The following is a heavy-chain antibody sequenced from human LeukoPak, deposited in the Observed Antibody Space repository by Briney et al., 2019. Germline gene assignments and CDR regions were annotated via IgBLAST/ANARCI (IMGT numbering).Heavy chain of an antibody. D-gene: IGHD6-13*01. CDR2: IRYDGSNK. V-gene: IGHV3-30*02. CDR3: AKDQAGYSSSPDY. CDR1: GFTFSSYA. J-gene: IGHJ4*02. Sequence: GGSLRLSCAASGFTFSSYAMHWVRQAPGKGLEWVAFIRYDGSNKYYADSVKGRFTISRDNSKNTLYLQMNSLRAEDTAVYYCAKDQAGYSSSPDYWGQGTLVTVSS.